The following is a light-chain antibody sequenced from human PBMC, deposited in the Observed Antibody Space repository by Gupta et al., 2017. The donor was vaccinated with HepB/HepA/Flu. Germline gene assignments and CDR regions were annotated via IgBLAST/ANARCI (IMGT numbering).Light chain of an antibody. CDR3: QQFRTDPIS. V-gene: IGKV1-9*01. CDR1: QGISDG. CDR2: TAS. Sequence: DIQLTQAPSFLSASVGDRVTITCRASQGISDGLAWYQQKPGKAPKVLIYTASTLQSGVPSRFSGIGSGTECTLTISSMKTEDCATDSCQQFRTDPISFGPGTXLEIK. J-gene: IGKJ5*01.